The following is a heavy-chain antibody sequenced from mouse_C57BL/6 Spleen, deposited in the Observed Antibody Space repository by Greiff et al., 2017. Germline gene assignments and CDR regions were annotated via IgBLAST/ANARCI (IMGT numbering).Heavy chain of an antibody. CDR1: GFNIKDYY. V-gene: IGHV14-1*01. Sequence: VQLQQSGAELVRPGASVKLSCTASGFNIKDYYMHWVKQRPEQGLEWIGRIDPEDGDTEYAPKFQGKATMTADTSSNTAYLQLSSLTSEDTAVNYCTTDYYGSSGAWFAYWGQGTLVTVSA. J-gene: IGHJ3*01. D-gene: IGHD1-1*01. CDR2: IDPEDGDT. CDR3: TTDYYGSSGAWFAY.